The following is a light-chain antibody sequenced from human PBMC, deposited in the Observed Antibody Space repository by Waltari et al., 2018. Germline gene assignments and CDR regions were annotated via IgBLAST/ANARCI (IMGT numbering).Light chain of an antibody. Sequence: DILVTQSPSSLSASVGDRVTITCRASQTINTYINWFQQKPGKAPKLLIYGASTLQSGVPSRFSGSGLGTVFTLTINNLQTEDVATYHCQQSYSSPRSFGQGTKLEI. CDR3: QQSYSSPRS. V-gene: IGKV1-39*01. CDR1: QTINTY. CDR2: GAS. J-gene: IGKJ2*03.